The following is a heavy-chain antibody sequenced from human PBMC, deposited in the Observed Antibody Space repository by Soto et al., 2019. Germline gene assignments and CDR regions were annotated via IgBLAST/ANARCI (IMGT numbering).Heavy chain of an antibody. Sequence: QVQLVESGGGVVQPGRSLRLSCAASGFTFSSYGMHWVRQAPGKGLEWVAVISYDGSNKKYVDSVKGRFTISRDNSKNTLYLQMNSLRGEDTAVYFRAKDSHSYRQYYYGMDVWGQGTTVTVSS. V-gene: IGHV3-30*18. CDR3: AKDSHSYRQYYYGMDV. D-gene: IGHD3-16*02. J-gene: IGHJ6*02. CDR2: ISYDGSNK. CDR1: GFTFSSYG.